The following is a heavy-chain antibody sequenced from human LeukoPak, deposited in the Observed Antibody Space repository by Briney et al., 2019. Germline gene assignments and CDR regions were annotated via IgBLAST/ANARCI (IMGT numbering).Heavy chain of an antibody. J-gene: IGHJ4*02. Sequence: SETLSLTCTVSGGSISTYYWSWIRQPPGKGLEWIGYIYYTGSTNYNPSLKNRVTISVDTSKNQFSLKLSSVTAADTAVYYCARHRPFSDSWGQGTPVTVSS. D-gene: IGHD2/OR15-2a*01. CDR2: IYYTGST. CDR3: ARHRPFSDS. V-gene: IGHV4-59*08. CDR1: GGSISTYY.